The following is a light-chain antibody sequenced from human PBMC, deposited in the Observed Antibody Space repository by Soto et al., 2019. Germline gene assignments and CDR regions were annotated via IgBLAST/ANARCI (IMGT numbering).Light chain of an antibody. J-gene: IGKJ1*01. CDR2: NAS. CDR3: QQYNRYGT. V-gene: IGKV1-5*03. Sequence: DIQMTQSPSTLSASVGDRVTITCRASQSISGWLAWYQQKPGKAPKLLIYNASSLAIGVPSRFSGSGCGAEFTLTISSLQPDDFATFCCQQYNRYGTFGQGTKVEIK. CDR1: QSISGW.